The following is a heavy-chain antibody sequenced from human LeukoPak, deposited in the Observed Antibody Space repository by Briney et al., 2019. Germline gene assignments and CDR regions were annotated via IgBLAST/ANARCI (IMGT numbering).Heavy chain of an antibody. Sequence: GGSLRLSCAASGFTLSSYNMNWVRQAPGKGLEWISYITTSIDIISYADSVKGRFTISRDNAKNSLYLQMDSLRDEDTAVYYCVRDHNYYFGYWGQGNPGHRLR. CDR3: VRDHNYYFGY. CDR1: GFTLSSYN. J-gene: IGHJ4*02. V-gene: IGHV3-48*02. CDR2: ITTSIDII.